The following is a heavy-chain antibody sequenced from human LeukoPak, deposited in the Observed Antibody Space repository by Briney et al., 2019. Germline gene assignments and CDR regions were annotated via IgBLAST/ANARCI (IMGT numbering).Heavy chain of an antibody. J-gene: IGHJ3*01. V-gene: IGHV3-21*01. CDR1: GFTFSSYS. CDR2: ISSSSSYI. CDR3: ARFYYYGSGPPRV. D-gene: IGHD3-10*01. Sequence: GGLLRLSCVAAGFTFSSYSMYWARQPPGGGVEWVSSISSSSSYIYYAGSVKGRFTISRDNAKNSLYLQMHSLRAEATAVYYCARFYYYGSGPPRVWGQGTMVTVSS.